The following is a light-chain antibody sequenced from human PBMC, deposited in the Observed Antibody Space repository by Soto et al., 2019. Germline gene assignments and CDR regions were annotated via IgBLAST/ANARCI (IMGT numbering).Light chain of an antibody. J-gene: IGLJ2*01. CDR3: FSYAGSYPLV. CDR1: SSDVGGYNY. V-gene: IGLV2-11*01. CDR2: DVS. Sequence: QSVLTQPRSVSGSPGQSVTISCTGTSSDVGGYNYVSWYQQHPGKAPKLMIYDVSKRPSGVPDRFSGSKSGNTASLTISGLQAEDEADYYCFSYAGSYPLVFGGGTKVTVL.